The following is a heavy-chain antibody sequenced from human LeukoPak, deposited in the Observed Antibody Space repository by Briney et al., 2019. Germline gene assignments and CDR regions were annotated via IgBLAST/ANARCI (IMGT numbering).Heavy chain of an antibody. D-gene: IGHD1-26*01. Sequence: GGSLRLSCAASGFTFSSYGMHWVRQAPGKGLEWVAFTRYDGSNKYYADSVKGRFTISRDNSKNMLYLQMNSLRAEDTAVYYCAKDPQKWESYFDYWGQGTLVSFSS. CDR1: GFTFSSYG. CDR3: AKDPQKWESYFDY. CDR2: TRYDGSNK. J-gene: IGHJ4*02. V-gene: IGHV3-30*02.